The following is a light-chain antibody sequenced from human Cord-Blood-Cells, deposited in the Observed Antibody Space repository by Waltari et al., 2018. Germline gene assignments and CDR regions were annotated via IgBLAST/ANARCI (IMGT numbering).Light chain of an antibody. J-gene: IGKJ1*01. CDR2: GAS. V-gene: IGKV3-20*01. CDR1: QSVSSSY. CDR3: QQYGSSPET. Sequence: ELVLTQSPGTLSLSPGARATLSCRASQSVSSSYLAWYQQKPGQAPRLLIYGASSRATGIPDRFSGSGSGTDFTLTISRLEPEDFAVYYCQQYGSSPETFGQGTKVEIK.